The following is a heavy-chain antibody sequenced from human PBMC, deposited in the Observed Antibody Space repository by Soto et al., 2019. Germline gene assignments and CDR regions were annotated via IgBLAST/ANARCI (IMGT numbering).Heavy chain of an antibody. Sequence: VSGPTLVNPTQTLTLTCTFSGFSLSTSGVGVGWIRQPPGKALEWLALIYWDDDKRYSPSLKSRLTITKDTSKNQVVLTMTNMDPVDTATYYCAHSLPVAAARPMYYFDYWGQGTLVTVSS. J-gene: IGHJ4*02. CDR1: GFSLSTSGVG. CDR3: AHSLPVAAARPMYYFDY. D-gene: IGHD6-13*01. CDR2: IYWDDDK. V-gene: IGHV2-5*02.